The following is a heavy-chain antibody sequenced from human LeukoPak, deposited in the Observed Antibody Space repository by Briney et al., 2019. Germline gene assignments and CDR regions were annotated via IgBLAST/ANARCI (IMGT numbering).Heavy chain of an antibody. J-gene: IGHJ4*02. CDR3: AKQTPGFMIAGHFDY. V-gene: IGHV4-4*02. CDR1: GGFISTTNW. Sequence: PSGTLSLTCAVSGGFISTTNWWSWLRQSPGKGLEWIGEIFHTGLTNYNPSLKSRVTISIDISKKEFSLKMTSVTAADTAVYYCAKQTPGFMIAGHFDYWAQGTLVTVSS. D-gene: IGHD3-16*01. CDR2: IFHTGLT.